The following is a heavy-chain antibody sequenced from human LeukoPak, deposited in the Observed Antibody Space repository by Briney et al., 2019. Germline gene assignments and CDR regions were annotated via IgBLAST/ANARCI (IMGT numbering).Heavy chain of an antibody. J-gene: IGHJ4*02. CDR1: GFTFNIAV. D-gene: IGHD2-15*01. V-gene: IGHV3-23*01. Sequence: PGGSLRLSCAASGFTFNIAVMHWVRQAPGKGLDWISGVDGSGAYTYYSDSVKGRFTISRDDSKNTLYLLMDSLRAEDTAVYFCTKGSAGGRPYYFDNWGQGTLVTVSS. CDR3: TKGSAGGRPYYFDN. CDR2: VDGSGAYT.